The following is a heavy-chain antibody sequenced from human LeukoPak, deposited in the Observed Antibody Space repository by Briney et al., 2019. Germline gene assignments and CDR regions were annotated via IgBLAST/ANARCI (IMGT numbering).Heavy chain of an antibody. CDR3: ARVRSQVAGTLPNDY. V-gene: IGHV1-18*01. J-gene: IGHJ4*02. Sequence: ASVKVSCKGSGYTFTSYGISWVRQAPGQGLEWMGWISAYNGNTNYAQKLQGRVTMTTDTSTSTAYMELRSLRSDDTAVYYCARVRSQVAGTLPNDYGGRGPLVTVSA. D-gene: IGHD6-19*01. CDR1: GYTFTSYG. CDR2: ISAYNGNT.